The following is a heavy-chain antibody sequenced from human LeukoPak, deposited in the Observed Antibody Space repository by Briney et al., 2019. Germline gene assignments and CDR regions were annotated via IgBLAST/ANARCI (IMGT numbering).Heavy chain of an antibody. CDR3: ARDGVVPAAAMLDAFDI. D-gene: IGHD2-2*01. V-gene: IGHV4-30-4*08. J-gene: IGHJ3*02. Sequence: PSQTLSLTCTVSGGSIGSGDYYWSWIRQPPGKGLEWIGYIYYSGSTYYNPSLKSRVTISVDTSKNQFSLKLSSVNAADTAVYYCARDGVVPAAAMLDAFDIWGQGTMVTVSS. CDR1: GGSIGSGDYY. CDR2: IYYSGST.